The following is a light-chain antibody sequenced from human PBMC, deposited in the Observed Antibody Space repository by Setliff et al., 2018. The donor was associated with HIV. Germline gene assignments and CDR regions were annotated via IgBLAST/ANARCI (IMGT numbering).Light chain of an antibody. CDR1: NIGSKS. V-gene: IGLV3-21*04. CDR2: YDS. Sequence: SYALTQPPSVSVAPGKTARITCGGNNIGSKSVHWYQQKPGQAPVLVIYYDSDRPSGIPERFSGSNSGNTATLTISRVEAGDEADYYCQVWDSSSDHVVFGGGTKVTVL. J-gene: IGLJ2*01. CDR3: QVWDSSSDHVV.